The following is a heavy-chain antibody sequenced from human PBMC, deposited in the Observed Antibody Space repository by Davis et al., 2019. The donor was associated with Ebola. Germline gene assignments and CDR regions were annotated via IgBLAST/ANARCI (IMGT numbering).Heavy chain of an antibody. CDR3: ARDFSGDYLRDSECDY. V-gene: IGHV3-23*01. Sequence: PGGSLRLSCAASGFTFSSYAMSWVRQAPGKGLEWVSAISGSGGSTYYADSVKGRFTISRDNSKNTLYLQMNSLRAEDTAVYYCARDFSGDYLRDSECDYWGQGTLVTVSS. J-gene: IGHJ4*02. CDR2: ISGSGGST. CDR1: GFTFSSYA. D-gene: IGHD4-17*01.